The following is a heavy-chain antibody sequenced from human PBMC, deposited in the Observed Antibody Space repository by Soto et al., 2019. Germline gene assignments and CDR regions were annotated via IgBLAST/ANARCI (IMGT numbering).Heavy chain of an antibody. D-gene: IGHD3-22*01. CDR3: ARQEYYYDSSGYLGYFDY. CDR1: GYSFTSYW. Sequence: GESLKISCKGSGYSFTSYWIGWVRQMPGKGLEWMGIIYPGDSDTRDSPSFKGQVTISADKSISTAYLQWSSLKASDTAMYYCARQEYYYDSSGYLGYFDYWGQGTLVTVSS. V-gene: IGHV5-51*01. CDR2: IYPGDSDT. J-gene: IGHJ4*02.